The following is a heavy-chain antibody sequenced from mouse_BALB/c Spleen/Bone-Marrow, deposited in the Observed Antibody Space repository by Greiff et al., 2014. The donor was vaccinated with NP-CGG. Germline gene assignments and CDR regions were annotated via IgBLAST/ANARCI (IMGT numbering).Heavy chain of an antibody. CDR2: IFPGSGHS. CDR1: GYSFTSYY. J-gene: IGHJ4*01. V-gene: IGHV1-66*01. Sequence: QVQLQQSGPELVKPGASVKISCKASGYSFTSYYIHWVKQRPGQGLEWIGWIFPGSGHSKNNEKFKGKATLTADTSSDTAYMQISSLTSEDSAVYFCAKSGDYWGQGTSVTVSS. D-gene: IGHD3-1*01. CDR3: AKSGDY.